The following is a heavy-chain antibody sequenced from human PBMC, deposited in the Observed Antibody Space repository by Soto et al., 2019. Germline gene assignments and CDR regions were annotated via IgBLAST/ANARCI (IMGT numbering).Heavy chain of an antibody. V-gene: IGHV1-69*02. CDR2: ITPILGVT. CDR3: ARWNEVAIIKETPYYYYGMDV. CDR1: GGTLNSNT. J-gene: IGHJ6*02. Sequence: QVQLVQSGAEVKKPGSSVKVSCEASGGTLNSNTITWVRQAPGQRLEWVGKITPILGVTTYAQRFQGRVTITAYKSTSTVYMDLSGLRSEDSAVYYCARWNEVAIIKETPYYYYGMDVWGQGTTVTVSS. D-gene: IGHD5-12*01.